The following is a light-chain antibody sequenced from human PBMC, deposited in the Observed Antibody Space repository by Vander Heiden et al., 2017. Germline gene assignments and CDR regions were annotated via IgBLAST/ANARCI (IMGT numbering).Light chain of an antibody. V-gene: IGKV1-33*01. J-gene: IGKJ3*01. Sequence: DIQITPSPSSLSASVGDRVTITCQASQDISNYLNWYQQKPGKAPKLLIYDASNLETGVPSRFSGSGSGTDFTFTISSLQPEDIATYYCQQYDNLLLTFGHGTKVDIK. CDR2: DAS. CDR1: QDISNY. CDR3: QQYDNLLLT.